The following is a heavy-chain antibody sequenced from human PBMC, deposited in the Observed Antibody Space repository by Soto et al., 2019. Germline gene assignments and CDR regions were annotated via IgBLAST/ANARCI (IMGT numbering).Heavy chain of an antibody. J-gene: IGHJ6*02. Sequence: PSETLSLTCTVSGGSISSGDYYWSWIRQPPGKGLEWIGYIYYSGSTYYNPSLKSRVTISVDTSKNQFSLKLSSVTAADTAVYYCARETLRFSPYYYGMDVWGQGTTVTVSS. CDR2: IYYSGST. V-gene: IGHV4-30-4*01. CDR1: GGSISSGDYY. CDR3: ARETLRFSPYYYGMDV. D-gene: IGHD3-3*01.